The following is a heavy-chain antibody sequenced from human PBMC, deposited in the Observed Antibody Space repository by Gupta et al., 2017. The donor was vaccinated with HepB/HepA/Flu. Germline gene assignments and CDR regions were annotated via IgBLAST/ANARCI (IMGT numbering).Heavy chain of an antibody. Sequence: QVHLVASGGGVVQPGLSLRLSCAASGFPFRRHTMHWVRQGPGKGLEWVALVAFDGRRQYYADSVKGRFTISRDNSKDTVDLQVNSLGVDDTAVYYCARDGYGGDVDGFDIWGQGTMVIVSS. V-gene: IGHV3-30*04. CDR2: VAFDGRRQ. J-gene: IGHJ3*02. CDR3: ARDGYGGDVDGFDI. D-gene: IGHD2-21*02. CDR1: GFPFRRHT.